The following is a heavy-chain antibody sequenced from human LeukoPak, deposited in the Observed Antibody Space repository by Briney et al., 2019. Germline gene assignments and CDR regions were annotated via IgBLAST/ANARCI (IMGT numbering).Heavy chain of an antibody. D-gene: IGHD3-3*01. CDR1: GGSISSGDYY. CDR2: IYYSGST. J-gene: IGHJ5*02. Sequence: PSETLSLTCTVSGGSISSGDYYWSWIRQPPGKGLEWIGYIYYSGSTYYNPSLKSRVTISVDTSKNQFSLKLSSVTAADTAVYYCARGEIFYDFWSGNFDPWGQGTLVTVSS. V-gene: IGHV4-30-4*08. CDR3: ARGEIFYDFWSGNFDP.